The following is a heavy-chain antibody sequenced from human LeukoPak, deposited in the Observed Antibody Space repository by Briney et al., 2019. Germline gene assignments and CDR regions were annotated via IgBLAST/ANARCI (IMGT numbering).Heavy chain of an antibody. CDR2: IYYSGST. D-gene: IGHD1-20*01. CDR1: GGSISSYY. V-gene: IGHV4-59*01. CDR3: ARERITGTTDY. Sequence: PSQTLSLTCTVSGGSISSYYWSWIRQPPGKGLEWIGYIYYSGSTNYNPSLKSRVTISVDTSKNQFSLKLSSVTAADTAVYYCARERITGTTDYWGQGTLVTVSS. J-gene: IGHJ4*02.